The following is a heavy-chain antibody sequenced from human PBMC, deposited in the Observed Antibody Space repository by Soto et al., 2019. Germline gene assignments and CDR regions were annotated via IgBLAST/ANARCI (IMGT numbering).Heavy chain of an antibody. CDR2: ISSSSSTI. CDR1: GFTFSSYS. CDR3: ASGYYYAYNFDY. D-gene: IGHD3-22*01. Sequence: EVQLVESGGGLVQPGGSLRLSCAASGFTFSSYSMNWVRQAPGKGLEWVSYISSSSSTIYYADSVKDRFTISRDNAKNSLYLQMNSLRDEDTAVYYCASGYYYAYNFDYWGQGTLVTVSS. V-gene: IGHV3-48*02. J-gene: IGHJ4*02.